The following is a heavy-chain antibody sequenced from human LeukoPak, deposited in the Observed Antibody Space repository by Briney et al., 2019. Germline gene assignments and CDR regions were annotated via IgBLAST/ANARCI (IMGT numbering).Heavy chain of an antibody. Sequence: ASVKVSCKASGYTFTGYYIHWVRQAPGQGLEWMGRINPNSGGTNFAQKFEGRVTMTRDTSISTAYMELSRLTSDDTAVYYCARDPWGGDIVVVPAAIHDPWGQGTLVTVSS. V-gene: IGHV1-2*06. CDR1: GYTFTGYY. D-gene: IGHD2-2*01. CDR2: INPNSGGT. J-gene: IGHJ5*02. CDR3: ARDPWGGDIVVVPAAIHDP.